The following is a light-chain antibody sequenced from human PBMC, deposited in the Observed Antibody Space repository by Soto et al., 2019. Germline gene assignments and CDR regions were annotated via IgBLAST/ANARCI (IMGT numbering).Light chain of an antibody. J-gene: IGKJ4*01. CDR3: QQVNSQPLT. Sequence: DIQLTQSSSFLSPSIGDRVTITCRASQSIGTYVSCYQQKPGTAPNLLIYPASTLQSGVPSRFSGSGSGTEFTLTISSLQPEDFATYSCQQVNSQPLTFGGGTKV. CDR2: PAS. V-gene: IGKV1-9*01. CDR1: QSIGTY.